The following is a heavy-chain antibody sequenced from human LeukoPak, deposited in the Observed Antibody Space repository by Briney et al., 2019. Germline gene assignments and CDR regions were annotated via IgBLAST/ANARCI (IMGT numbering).Heavy chain of an antibody. J-gene: IGHJ6*03. V-gene: IGHV4-59*01. CDR3: ARLDWNYYMDV. CDR2: IYYSGST. D-gene: IGHD3-9*01. CDR1: GGSISSYY. Sequence: SETLSLTCTVSGGSISSYYWSWIRQPPGKGLEWIGYIYYSGSTNYNPSLKSRVTISVDTSKNQFSLKLSSVTAADTAVYYCARLDWNYYMDVWGKGTTVTVSS.